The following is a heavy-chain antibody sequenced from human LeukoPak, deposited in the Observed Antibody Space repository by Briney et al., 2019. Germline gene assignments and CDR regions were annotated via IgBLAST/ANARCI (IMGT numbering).Heavy chain of an antibody. CDR1: GGSISSGDYY. V-gene: IGHV4-30-4*08. Sequence: SQTLSLTCTVSGGSISSGDYYWSWIRQPPGKGLEWIGYIYYSGSTYYIPSLKSRVTISVDTSKNQFSLKLSSVTAADTAVYYCARAYYDFWSGLNYYYYMDVWGKGTTVTVSS. D-gene: IGHD3-3*01. CDR2: IYYSGST. CDR3: ARAYYDFWSGLNYYYYMDV. J-gene: IGHJ6*03.